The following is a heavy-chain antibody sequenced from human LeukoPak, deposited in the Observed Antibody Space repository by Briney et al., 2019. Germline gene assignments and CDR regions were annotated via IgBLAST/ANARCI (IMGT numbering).Heavy chain of an antibody. CDR1: GFTFSDYY. D-gene: IGHD6-19*01. J-gene: IGHJ4*02. CDR3: ARSVEGAFDF. V-gene: IGHV3-11*04. Sequence: PGGSLRLSCAASGFTFSDYYMSWIRQAPGKGLEWVSYISSSGSTIYYADSVRGRFTISRDNAMNSLHLQMNSLRDEDTAMYYCARSVEGAFDFWGQGTLVTVSS. CDR2: ISSSGSTI.